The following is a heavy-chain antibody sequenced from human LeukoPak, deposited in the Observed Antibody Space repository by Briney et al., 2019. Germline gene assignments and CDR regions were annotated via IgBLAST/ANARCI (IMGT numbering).Heavy chain of an antibody. J-gene: IGHJ4*02. CDR3: ARVGYTDTWYSSPPFDY. D-gene: IGHD2-15*01. CDR2: IYSGGST. V-gene: IGHV3-66*01. CDR1: GFTVSSNY. Sequence: GGSLRLSCAVSGFTVSSNYMSWVRQAPGKGLEWVSIIYSGGSTYYADSVKGRFTIARDNSKNILYLQMNSLRAEDTALYYCARVGYTDTWYSSPPFDYWGQATLVTVSS.